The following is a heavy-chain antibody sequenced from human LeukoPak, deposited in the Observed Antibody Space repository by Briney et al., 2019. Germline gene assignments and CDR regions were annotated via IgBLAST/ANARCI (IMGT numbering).Heavy chain of an antibody. CDR3: TRGSIAYYYMDV. CDR2: IYYSGST. V-gene: IGHV4-59*01. J-gene: IGHJ6*03. Sequence: PGGSLRLSCAASGFTFSNAWMSWVRQAPGKGLEWIGNIYYSGSTNYNPSLKSRVTISVDTSKNQFSLKLSSVTAPDTAVYYCTRGSIAYYYMDVWGKGTTVTISS. D-gene: IGHD3-22*01. CDR1: GFTFSNAW.